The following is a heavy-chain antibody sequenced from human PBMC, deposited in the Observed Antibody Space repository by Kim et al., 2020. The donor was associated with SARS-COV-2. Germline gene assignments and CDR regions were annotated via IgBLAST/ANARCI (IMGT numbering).Heavy chain of an antibody. CDR3: ARDGGRSFDWLLYFDH. J-gene: IGHJ4*01. D-gene: IGHD3-9*01. CDR2: ISYDGSNK. Sequence: GGSLRLSCAASGFTFSSYAMHWVRQAPGKGLEWVAVISYDGSNKYYADSVKGRFTISRDNSKNTPYLQMNSLRAEDTAVYYCARDGGRSFDWLLYFDHWG. CDR1: GFTFSSYA. V-gene: IGHV3-30*04.